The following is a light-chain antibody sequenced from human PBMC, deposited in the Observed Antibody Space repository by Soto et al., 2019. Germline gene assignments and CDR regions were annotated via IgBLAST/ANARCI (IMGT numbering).Light chain of an antibody. V-gene: IGKV1-39*01. CDR2: AAS. CDR3: QQSYSIPWT. J-gene: IGKJ1*01. Sequence: DIQMTQSPSSLSVSVGDRVTITCRSSQSMNRNLNCFQRKPGKAPKLLIYAASTLHSGVPSTFSGSGSGKDFTLTISTLEPEEFETQYFQQSYSIPWTFGQGTHVQIK. CDR1: QSMNRN.